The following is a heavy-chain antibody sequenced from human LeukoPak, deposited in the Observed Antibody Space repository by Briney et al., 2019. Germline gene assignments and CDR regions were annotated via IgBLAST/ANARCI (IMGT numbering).Heavy chain of an antibody. Sequence: GGSLRLSCAVSEFTFSDYHMNWIRQAPGKGLEWVSYISTSGSTIYYSDSVKGRFTISRDNTQNSLYLQINSLRAEDTAVYYCARRIIRRGAGIDYWGQGILVTVSS. J-gene: IGHJ4*02. D-gene: IGHD3-3*01. CDR1: EFTFSDYH. V-gene: IGHV3-11*04. CDR2: ISTSGSTI. CDR3: ARRIIRRGAGIDY.